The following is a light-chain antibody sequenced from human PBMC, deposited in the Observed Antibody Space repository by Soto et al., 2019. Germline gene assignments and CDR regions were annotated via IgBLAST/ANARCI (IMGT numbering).Light chain of an antibody. CDR1: SSDVGGYSF. Sequence: QSVLTQPASVSGSPGQSITISCTGTSSDVGGYSFVSWYQQHPGKVPKLMIYDVSNRPSGVSNRFSGSKSGNTASLTISGLQAEDEADYYCSSYTSSNSWVFGGGTKLTVL. V-gene: IGLV2-14*01. J-gene: IGLJ3*02. CDR2: DVS. CDR3: SSYTSSNSWV.